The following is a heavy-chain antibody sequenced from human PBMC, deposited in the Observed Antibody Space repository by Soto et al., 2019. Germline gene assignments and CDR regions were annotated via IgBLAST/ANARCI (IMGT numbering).Heavy chain of an antibody. CDR1: GFAFSSYA. D-gene: IGHD6-19*01. CDR2: ISGSGAST. J-gene: IGHJ4*02. CDR3: AKDSRPLAVAGQFDY. V-gene: IGHV3-23*01. Sequence: GGSLRLSCAASGFAFSSYAMSWVRQAPGKGLEWVSIISGSGASTYYADSVEGRFTISRDNSANTLYLQMNSLRAEDTAVYYCAKDSRPLAVAGQFDYWRQGTLVTVSS.